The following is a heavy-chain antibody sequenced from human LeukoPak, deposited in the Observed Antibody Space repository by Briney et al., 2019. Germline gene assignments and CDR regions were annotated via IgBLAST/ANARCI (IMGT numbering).Heavy chain of an antibody. CDR1: GGSFSGYY. CDR2: INHSGST. CDR3: ASYKTPLGAFDI. J-gene: IGHJ3*02. V-gene: IGHV4-34*01. Sequence: PSETLSLTCAVYGGSFSGYYWSWIRQPPGKGLEWIGEINHSGSTNYNPSLKSRVTISVDTSKNQFSLTLSSVTAADTAVYYCASYKTPLGAFDIWGQGTMVTVSS. D-gene: IGHD5-24*01.